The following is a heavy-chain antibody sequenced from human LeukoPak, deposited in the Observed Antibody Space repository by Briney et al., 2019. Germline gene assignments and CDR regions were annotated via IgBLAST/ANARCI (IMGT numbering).Heavy chain of an antibody. J-gene: IGHJ6*03. V-gene: IGHV1-2*02. CDR3: ARTPTPGYDYYYYMDV. D-gene: IGHD3-16*01. CDR1: GYTFTDYY. CDR2: INPNSGGT. Sequence: GASVKVFCKASGYTFTDYYMHWVRQAPGQGLEWMGWINPNSGGTNFAQNFQGRVTMTRDTFITTAYMELSSLRPDDTAVYYCARTPTPGYDYYYYMDVWGKGTTVTVSS.